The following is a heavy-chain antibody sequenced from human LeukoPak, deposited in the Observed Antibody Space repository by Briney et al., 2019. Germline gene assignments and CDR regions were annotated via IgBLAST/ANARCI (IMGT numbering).Heavy chain of an antibody. D-gene: IGHD3-10*01. CDR2: IYYSGST. CDR3: ARVAYGSGSRLIDC. J-gene: IGHJ4*02. V-gene: IGHV4-59*12. Sequence: SETLSLTCTVSGGSIRSYYWSWIRQPPGKGLEWIGYIYYSGSTNYNPSLKSRVTISVDTSKNQFSLRLTSVTAADTAVYYCARVAYGSGSRLIDCWGQGTLVTISS. CDR1: GGSIRSYY.